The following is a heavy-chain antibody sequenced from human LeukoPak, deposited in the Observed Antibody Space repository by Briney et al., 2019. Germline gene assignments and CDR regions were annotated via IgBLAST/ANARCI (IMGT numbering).Heavy chain of an antibody. CDR1: GYTFTSYA. CDR2: INAGNGNT. CDR3: ACSSRRGDFDY. V-gene: IGHV1-3*01. D-gene: IGHD6-6*01. J-gene: IGHJ4*02. Sequence: ASVKVSCKASGYTFTSYAMHWVRRAPGRRLEWMGWINAGNGNTKYSQKFQGRVTITRDTSASTAYMELSSLRSEDTAVYYCACSSRRGDFDYWGQGTLVTVSS.